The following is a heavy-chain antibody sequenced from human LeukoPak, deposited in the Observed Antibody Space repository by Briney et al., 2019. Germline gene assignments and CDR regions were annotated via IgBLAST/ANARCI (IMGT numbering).Heavy chain of an antibody. CDR3: ARELKADY. V-gene: IGHV3-33*08. J-gene: IGHJ4*02. CDR2: IWYDGSNK. CDR1: GFTFSSYS. Sequence: GGSLRLSCAASGFTFSSYSMNWVRQAPGKGLEWVAVIWYDGSNKYYADSVKGRFTISRDNSKNTLYLQMNSLRAEDTAVYYCARELKADYWGQGTLVTVSS.